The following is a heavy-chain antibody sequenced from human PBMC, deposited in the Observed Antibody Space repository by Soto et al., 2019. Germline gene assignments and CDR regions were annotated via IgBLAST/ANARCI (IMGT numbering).Heavy chain of an antibody. J-gene: IGHJ6*02. CDR3: ARASTPDYGDLNYYYYYYGMDV. Sequence: PSETLYLTCAVSGGSVSSSSYYWAWIRKPPGKGLEWIGSIYYSGSTYYNPSLKSRVTISVDTSKNQFSLKLSSVTAADTAVYYCARASTPDYGDLNYYYYYYGMDVWRQGTTVTVSS. CDR1: GGSVSSSSYY. D-gene: IGHD4-17*01. CDR2: IYYSGST. V-gene: IGHV4-39*01.